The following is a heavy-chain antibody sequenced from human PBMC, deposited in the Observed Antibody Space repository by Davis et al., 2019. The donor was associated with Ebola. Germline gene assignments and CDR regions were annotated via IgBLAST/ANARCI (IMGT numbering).Heavy chain of an antibody. Sequence: GESLKISCTDSVITFSSSAMTWVRQAPGKGLEWVSAISGSGGSTYYADSVKGRFTISRDNSKKTLYLQMNSLRAENTAVYYCAKSGLSFGVVKYHYGMDVWGKGTTVTVSS. CDR3: AKSGLSFGVVKYHYGMDV. CDR2: ISGSGGST. V-gene: IGHV3-23*01. D-gene: IGHD3-3*01. J-gene: IGHJ6*04. CDR1: VITFSSSA.